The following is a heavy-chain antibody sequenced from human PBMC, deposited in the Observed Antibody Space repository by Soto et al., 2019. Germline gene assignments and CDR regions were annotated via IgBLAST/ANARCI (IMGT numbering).Heavy chain of an antibody. J-gene: IGHJ4*02. D-gene: IGHD6-19*01. CDR2: ISYDGSNK. CDR1: GFTFSSYG. Sequence: QVQLVESGGGVVQPERSLRLSCAASGFTFSSYGMHWVRQAPGKGLEWVAVISYDGSNKYYADSVKGRFTISRDNSKNTLYLQMNSLRAEDTAVYYCAKDSSSGLGFDYWGQGTLVTVSS. CDR3: AKDSSSGLGFDY. V-gene: IGHV3-30*18.